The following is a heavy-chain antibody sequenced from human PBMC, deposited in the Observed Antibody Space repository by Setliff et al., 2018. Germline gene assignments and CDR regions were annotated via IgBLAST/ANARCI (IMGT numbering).Heavy chain of an antibody. CDR2: IWYDGSNK. V-gene: IGHV3-33*01. Sequence: GGSLRLSCAASGFTFSSYGMHWVRQAPGKGLEWVAVIWYDGSNKYYADSVKGRFTISRDNSKNTLYLQMNSLRAEDTAVYYCARGTQAYTSWTDSALGYWGKGTLVTVPS. D-gene: IGHD2-15*01. J-gene: IGHJ4*02. CDR3: ARGTQAYTSWTDSALGY. CDR1: GFTFSSYG.